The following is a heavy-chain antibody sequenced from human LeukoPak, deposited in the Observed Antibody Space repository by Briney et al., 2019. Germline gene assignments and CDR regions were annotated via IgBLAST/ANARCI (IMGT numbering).Heavy chain of an antibody. D-gene: IGHD2-15*01. V-gene: IGHV4-39*01. CDR3: AQSLGSCNWIGNWFDP. Sequence: SETLSLTCTVSGGSISSSSHSWGWIRQPPGKGLEWTGTIYYTGRTYYNPSLESRLTISVDTSKNQFSLKLTSVTAADTAIYYCAQSLGSCNWIGNWFDPWGPGTLVTVSS. CDR1: GGSISSSSHS. CDR2: IYYTGRT. J-gene: IGHJ5*02.